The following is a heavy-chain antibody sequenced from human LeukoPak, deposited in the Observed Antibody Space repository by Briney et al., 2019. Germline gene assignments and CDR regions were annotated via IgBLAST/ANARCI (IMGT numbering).Heavy chain of an antibody. CDR1: GGTFSSYA. D-gene: IGHD3-22*01. J-gene: IGHJ5*02. Sequence: SVKVSCKASGGTFSSYAISWVRQAPGQGLEWMGGIIPIFGTANYAQKFQGRVTITADESTSTAYMELSSLRSEDTAVYYCARARLPYYDSSGYRNWFDPWGQGTLVTVSS. CDR2: IIPIFGTA. V-gene: IGHV1-69*13. CDR3: ARARLPYYDSSGYRNWFDP.